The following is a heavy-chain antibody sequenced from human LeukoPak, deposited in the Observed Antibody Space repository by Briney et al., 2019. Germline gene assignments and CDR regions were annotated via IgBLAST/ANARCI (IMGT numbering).Heavy chain of an antibody. V-gene: IGHV3-7*01. Sequence: SGGSLRLSCAASGFSFNSDWMDWVRQAPGKGLGWVANIKHDESEKNYLDSVKGRFTISRDNAQNSLYLQMNGLRVEDTAVYYCTRRLDDWGQGTLVTVSS. CDR1: GFSFNSDW. J-gene: IGHJ4*02. D-gene: IGHD3-16*01. CDR2: IKHDESEK. CDR3: TRRLDD.